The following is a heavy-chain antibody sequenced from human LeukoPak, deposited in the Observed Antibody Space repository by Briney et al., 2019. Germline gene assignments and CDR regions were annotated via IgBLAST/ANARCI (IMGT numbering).Heavy chain of an antibody. CDR3: ARAQAEYSNYGGYYYYMDV. Sequence: PSETLSLTCTVSGGSISSYYWSWIRQPPGKGLEWIGYIYYSGSTNYNPSLKSRVTISVDTFKNQFSLKLSSVTAADTAVYYCARAQAEYSNYGGYYYYMDVWGKGTTVTVSS. CDR1: GGSISSYY. V-gene: IGHV4-59*01. D-gene: IGHD4-11*01. J-gene: IGHJ6*03. CDR2: IYYSGST.